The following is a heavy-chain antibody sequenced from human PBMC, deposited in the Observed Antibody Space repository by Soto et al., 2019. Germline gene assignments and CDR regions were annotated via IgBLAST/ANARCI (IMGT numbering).Heavy chain of an antibody. V-gene: IGHV3-23*01. D-gene: IGHD2-8*02. Sequence: EVQLLESGGGLVQPGGSLRLSCAASGFTFSSYAMSWVRQAPGKGLXXXSAISGSGGSTYYADSVKGRFTISRDNSKNTLYLQMNSLRAEDTAVYYCAKAHQRVVYAIVDYWGQGTLVTVSS. CDR2: ISGSGGST. CDR3: AKAHQRVVYAIVDY. J-gene: IGHJ4*02. CDR1: GFTFSSYA.